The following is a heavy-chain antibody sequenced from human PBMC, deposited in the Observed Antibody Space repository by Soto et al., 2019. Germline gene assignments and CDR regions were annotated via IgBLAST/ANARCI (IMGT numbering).Heavy chain of an antibody. CDR3: AKDACGGDCYYWYFDL. J-gene: IGHJ2*01. Sequence: GGSLRLSCAASGFTFDDYAMHWVRQAPGKGLEWVSLISWDGGSTYYADSVKGRFTISRDNSKNSLYLQMNSLRAEDTALYYCAKDACGGDCYYWYFDLWGRGTLVTVSS. V-gene: IGHV3-43D*03. D-gene: IGHD2-21*02. CDR1: GFTFDDYA. CDR2: ISWDGGST.